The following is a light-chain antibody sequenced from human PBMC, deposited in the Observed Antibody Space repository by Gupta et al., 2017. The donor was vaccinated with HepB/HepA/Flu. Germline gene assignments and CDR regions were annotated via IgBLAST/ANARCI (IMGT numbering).Light chain of an antibody. CDR3: NSNTSGSTVV. CDR2: DVR. Sequence: QSGLTQPASVSGPPGQPIVTFCTGTSSDVGAYNYCSWYQQHQGKAPKVIIYDVRNRPSGVSIRFSDSKYGNMASLIISELRAEDEDDYYCNSNTSGSTVVFGGGTKLTVL. J-gene: IGLJ2*01. CDR1: SSDVGAYNY. V-gene: IGLV2-14*03.